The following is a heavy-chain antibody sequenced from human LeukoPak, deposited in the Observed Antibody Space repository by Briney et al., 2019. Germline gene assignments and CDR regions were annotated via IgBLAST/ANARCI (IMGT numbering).Heavy chain of an antibody. V-gene: IGHV1-69*05. Sequence: GASVKVSCKASGGTFSSYAISWVRQAPGQGLEWMGGIIPIFGTANYAQKFQGRVTITTDESTSTAYMELSSLRSEDTAVYYCARGGDCRGGSCYSNWFDPWGQGTLVTVSS. CDR2: IIPIFGTA. CDR3: ARGGDCRGGSCYSNWFDP. CDR1: GGTFSSYA. J-gene: IGHJ5*02. D-gene: IGHD2-15*01.